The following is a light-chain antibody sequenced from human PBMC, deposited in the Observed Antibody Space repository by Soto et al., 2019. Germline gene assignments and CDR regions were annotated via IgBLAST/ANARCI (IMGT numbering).Light chain of an antibody. CDR1: QTVRSSY. CDR3: QQYGDSIT. J-gene: IGKJ4*01. CDR2: GAF. Sequence: IFLTQSPGSLSLSSGERATLSCRASQTVRSSYLAWYQQRPGQAPKLLIYGAFHRATGIPDRLSGSESGRDYTLSISRLDPEDSAVYYCQQYGDSITFGGGTKVEIK. V-gene: IGKV3-20*01.